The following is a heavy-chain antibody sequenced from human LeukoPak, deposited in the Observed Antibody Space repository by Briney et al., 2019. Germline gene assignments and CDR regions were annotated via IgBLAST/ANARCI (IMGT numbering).Heavy chain of an antibody. J-gene: IGHJ4*02. CDR3: AKTLEPQQLVPPTFDY. CDR2: ISYDGSNK. Sequence: PGGSLRLSCAASGFTFSSYAMHWARQAPGKGLEGVAVISYDGSNKYYADSVKGRFTISRDNSKNTLYLQMNSLRAEDTAVYYCAKTLEPQQLVPPTFDYWGQGTLVTVSS. D-gene: IGHD6-13*01. V-gene: IGHV3-30-3*02. CDR1: GFTFSSYA.